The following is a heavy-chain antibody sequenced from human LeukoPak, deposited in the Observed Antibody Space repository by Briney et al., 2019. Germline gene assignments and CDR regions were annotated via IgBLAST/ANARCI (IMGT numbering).Heavy chain of an antibody. D-gene: IGHD2-2*01. CDR2: INHSGST. CDR1: GGSFSGYY. CDR3: ARGDIVVAPAAMIVGATFFDY. V-gene: IGHV4-34*01. Sequence: SETLSLTCAVYGGSFSGYYWSWVRQPPGKGLEWIGEINHSGSTNYNPSLKSRVTISVDTSKNQFSLKLSSVTAADTAVYYCARGDIVVAPAAMIVGATFFDYWGQGTLVTVSS. J-gene: IGHJ4*02.